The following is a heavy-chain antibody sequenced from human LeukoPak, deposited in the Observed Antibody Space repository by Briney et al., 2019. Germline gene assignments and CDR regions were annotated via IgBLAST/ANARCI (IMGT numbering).Heavy chain of an antibody. CDR1: GGSISSYY. CDR2: IYYSGST. CDR3: ARDRGTYYYDSSGYYEKAFDI. D-gene: IGHD3-22*01. V-gene: IGHV4-59*01. J-gene: IGHJ3*02. Sequence: PSETLSLTCTVSGGSISSYYWSWIRQPPGKGLEWIGYIYYSGSTNYNPSLKSRVTISVDTSKNQFSLKLSSVTAADTAVCYCARDRGTYYYDSSGYYEKAFDIWGQGTMVTVSS.